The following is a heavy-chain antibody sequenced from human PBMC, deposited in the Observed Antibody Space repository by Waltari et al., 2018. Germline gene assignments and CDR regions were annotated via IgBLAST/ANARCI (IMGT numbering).Heavy chain of an antibody. Sequence: QVLLQESGPGLVKPSETLSLTCSVSGSSISPYFWSWSRQAPGKGLECMGYISHMGTTNYNPSLRGRVTFSLDTSKNQFFLNLTSVTAADTAVYYCAREVTSTTTWGWFDPWGQGTLVTVSS. CDR3: AREVTSTTTWGWFDP. J-gene: IGHJ5*02. D-gene: IGHD2-21*02. CDR1: GSSISPYF. V-gene: IGHV4-59*01. CDR2: ISHMGTT.